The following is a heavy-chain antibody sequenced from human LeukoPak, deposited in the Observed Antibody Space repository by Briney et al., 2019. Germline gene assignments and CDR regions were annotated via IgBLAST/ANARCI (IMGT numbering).Heavy chain of an antibody. CDR1: GGSIRSYY. J-gene: IGHJ4*02. CDR2: IYYSGST. Sequence: PSETLSLTCTVSGGSIRSYYWSWIRQPPGKGLEWIGYIYYSGSTNYNPSLKSRVSISVDASKNQFSLKLSSVTAADTAVYYCARTGSTVTMLYPFDHWGQGTLVTVSS. D-gene: IGHD4-17*01. CDR3: ARTGSTVTMLYPFDH. V-gene: IGHV4-59*01.